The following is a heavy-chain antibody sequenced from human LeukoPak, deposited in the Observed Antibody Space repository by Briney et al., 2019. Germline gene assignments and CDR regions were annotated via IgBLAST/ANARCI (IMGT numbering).Heavy chain of an antibody. CDR2: ISGNGDKT. CDR3: AKDHGWLSAA. Sequence: GGSLRLSCAASGFTFSTYAMSWVRQAPGKGLEWVSAISGNGDKTYYTNSVRGRFTISRDNSKNTLYLQMNSLRAEDTAVYYCAKDHGWLSAAWGQGTLVTVSS. D-gene: IGHD5-12*01. CDR1: GFTFSTYA. V-gene: IGHV3-23*01. J-gene: IGHJ4*02.